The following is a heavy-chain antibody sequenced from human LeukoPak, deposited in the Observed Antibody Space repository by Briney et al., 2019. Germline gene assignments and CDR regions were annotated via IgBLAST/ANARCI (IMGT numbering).Heavy chain of an antibody. J-gene: IGHJ4*02. Sequence: GGSLRLSCAASGFTFRNHGMNWVRQAPGKGLEWVSSIKSSSNYIYYADSVKGRFTISRDNAKNSLYLQMNRLRAEDTAVYYCARPDYYYGSGSYGGDYWGQGTLVTVSS. CDR3: ARPDYYYGSGSYGGDY. CDR2: IKSSSNYI. V-gene: IGHV3-21*01. D-gene: IGHD3-10*01. CDR1: GFTFRNHG.